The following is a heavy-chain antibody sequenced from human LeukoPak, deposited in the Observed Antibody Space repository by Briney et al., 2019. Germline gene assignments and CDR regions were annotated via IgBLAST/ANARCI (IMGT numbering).Heavy chain of an antibody. V-gene: IGHV3-23*01. Sequence: GGSLRLSCAASGFTFSSYALNWVRQAPGKGLEWVSLISGSGGTTYYADSVKGRFTISRDNSKNTLYLQMNSLRAEDTAVYYCAKDRGSGWYYWGQGTLVTVSS. CDR2: ISGSGGTT. CDR1: GFTFSSYA. J-gene: IGHJ4*02. CDR3: AKDRGSGWYY. D-gene: IGHD6-19*01.